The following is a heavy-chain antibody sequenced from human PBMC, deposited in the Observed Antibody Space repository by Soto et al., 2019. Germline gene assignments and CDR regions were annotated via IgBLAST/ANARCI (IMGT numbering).Heavy chain of an antibody. CDR2: MNPNSGTA. CDR1: GYTFTSYD. D-gene: IGHD3-3*01. Sequence: SVKVSCKASGYTFTSYDINWVRQATGQGPEWMGWMNPNSGTANYAQKFQGRVTITADESTSTAYMELSSLRSEDTAVYYCARENRITIFGVVIDQKYYFDYWGQGTLVTVSS. CDR3: ARENRITIFGVVIDQKYYFDY. V-gene: IGHV1-69*13. J-gene: IGHJ4*02.